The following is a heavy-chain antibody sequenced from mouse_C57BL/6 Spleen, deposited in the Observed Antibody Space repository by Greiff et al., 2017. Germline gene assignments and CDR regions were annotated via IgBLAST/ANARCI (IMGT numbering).Heavy chain of an antibody. CDR3: APSPSYWYFDV. V-gene: IGHV7-3*01. J-gene: IGHJ1*03. D-gene: IGHD6-1*01. CDR2: IRNNANGYTT. Sequence: EVQVVESGGGLVQPGGSLSLSCAASGFTFTDYSISWVRQPPGKALECLGFIRNNANGYTTEYSASVKGRFTISRDNSQSILYLQMNALRAEDSATYYWAPSPSYWYFDVWGTGTTVTVSS. CDR1: GFTFTDYS.